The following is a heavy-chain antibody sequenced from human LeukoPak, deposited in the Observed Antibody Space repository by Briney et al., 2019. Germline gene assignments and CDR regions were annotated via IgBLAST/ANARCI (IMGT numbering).Heavy chain of an antibody. J-gene: IGHJ4*02. Sequence: YYWGWIRQAPGKGLEWVSYISSSGSTIYYANSVKGRFTISRDNAKNSLYLQMNSLRAEDTAVYYCARSVVAATETFDYWGQGTLVTVSS. D-gene: IGHD2-15*01. CDR3: ARSVVAATETFDY. CDR2: ISSSGSTI. V-gene: IGHV3-11*04. CDR1: YY.